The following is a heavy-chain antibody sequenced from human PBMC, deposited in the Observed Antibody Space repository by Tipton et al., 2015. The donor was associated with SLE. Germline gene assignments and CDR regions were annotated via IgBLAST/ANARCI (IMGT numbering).Heavy chain of an antibody. J-gene: IGHJ3*02. CDR2: INHRGST. V-gene: IGHV4-34*01. Sequence: TLSLTCAVYGGSFSGYYWSWIRQPPGKGLEWIGEINHRGSTNYNPSLKSRVTISVDRSKNQFSLKLSSVTAADTAVYYCARDARFADAFDIWGQGTMVTVSS. D-gene: IGHD3-3*01. CDR3: ARDARFADAFDI. CDR1: GGSFSGYY.